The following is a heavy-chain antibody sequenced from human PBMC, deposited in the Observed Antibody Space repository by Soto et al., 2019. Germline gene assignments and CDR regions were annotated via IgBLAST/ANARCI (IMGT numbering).Heavy chain of an antibody. CDR1: GFSFSIYA. D-gene: IGHD1-26*01. V-gene: IGHV3-23*01. Sequence: WGSLVLSCASSGFSFSIYAMGWVRQAPGKGLEWVSAISGSGGSTYYADSVKGRFTISRDNSKNTLYLQMNSLRAGDTAVYYCAKDLVGAPPFFDYWGQGTLVTVSS. CDR3: AKDLVGAPPFFDY. CDR2: ISGSGGST. J-gene: IGHJ4*02.